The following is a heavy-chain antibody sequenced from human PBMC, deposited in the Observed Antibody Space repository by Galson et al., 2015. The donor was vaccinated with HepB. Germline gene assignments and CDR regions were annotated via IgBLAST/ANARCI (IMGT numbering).Heavy chain of an antibody. D-gene: IGHD2-21*02. Sequence: SLRLSCAASGFTFSSYGVHWVRQAPGKGLEWVAVISYDGSNKYYADSVKGRFTISRDNSKNTLFLQMNSLRAEDTAVYYCSRPLAYCGGDCYPGTIAHGAFDFWGQGTMVTVSS. CDR1: GFTFSSYG. V-gene: IGHV3-30*03. J-gene: IGHJ3*01. CDR3: SRPLAYCGGDCYPGTIAHGAFDF. CDR2: ISYDGSNK.